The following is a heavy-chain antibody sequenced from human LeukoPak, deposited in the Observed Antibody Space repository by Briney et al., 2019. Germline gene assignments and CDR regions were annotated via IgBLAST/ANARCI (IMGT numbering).Heavy chain of an antibody. CDR2: IRYDGSNK. J-gene: IGHJ3*02. Sequence: GGSLTLSCAASGFTLSYYGMHWVRQAPGKGLEWVGFIRYDGSNKYYTESVKGRFTISRDNSKNTLYLQMNSLRAEDTAVYYRAKPGDRYAFDIWGQGTKVTVSS. V-gene: IGHV3-30*02. CDR1: GFTLSYYG. CDR3: AKPGDRYAFDI. D-gene: IGHD1-1*01.